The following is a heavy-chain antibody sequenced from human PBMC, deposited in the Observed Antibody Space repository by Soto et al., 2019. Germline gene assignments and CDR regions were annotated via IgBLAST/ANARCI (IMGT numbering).Heavy chain of an antibody. Sequence: GGSLRLSCAASGFTFSNAWMNWVRQAPGKGLEWVGRIKSKTDGGTTDYAAPVKGRFTISRDDSKNTLYLQMNSLKTEDTAVYYCTTGEYQLEYYYGMDVWGQGTTVTVSS. J-gene: IGHJ6*02. CDR3: TTGEYQLEYYYGMDV. D-gene: IGHD2-2*01. CDR1: GFTFSNAW. CDR2: IKSKTDGGTT. V-gene: IGHV3-15*07.